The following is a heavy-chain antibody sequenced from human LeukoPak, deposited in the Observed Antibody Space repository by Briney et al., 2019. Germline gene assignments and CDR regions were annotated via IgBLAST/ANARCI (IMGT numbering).Heavy chain of an antibody. CDR3: ANYYDILTGYYLRPQL. CDR2: IKQDGSQK. CDR1: GFTFSKYW. D-gene: IGHD3-9*01. V-gene: IGHV3-7*01. Sequence: GGSLRLSCAASGFTFSKYWMSWVRQAPGKGLEWVANIKQDGSQKYYVDSVKGRFTISRDNAKNSLYLQMSSLRAEDTAVYYCANYYDILTGYYLRPQLWGQGTTVTVSS. J-gene: IGHJ6*02.